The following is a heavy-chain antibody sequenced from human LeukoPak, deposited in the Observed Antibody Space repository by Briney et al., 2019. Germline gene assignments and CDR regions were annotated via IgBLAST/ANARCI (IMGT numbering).Heavy chain of an antibody. V-gene: IGHV4-59*08. CDR3: ARHKVVVAATLSDYYYYMDV. CDR1: GGSISSYY. Sequence: SETLSLTCTVSGGSISSYYWSGIRQPPGKGLEWIGYIYYSGSTNYNPSLKSRVTISVDTSKNQFSLKLSSVTAADTAVYYCARHKVVVAATLSDYYYYMDVWGKGTTVTVSS. CDR2: IYYSGST. D-gene: IGHD2-15*01. J-gene: IGHJ6*03.